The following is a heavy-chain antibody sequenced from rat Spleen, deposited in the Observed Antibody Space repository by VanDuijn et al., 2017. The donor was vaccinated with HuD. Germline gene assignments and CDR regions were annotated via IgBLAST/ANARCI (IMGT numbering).Heavy chain of an antibody. CDR1: GFTFSDYY. Sequence: EVQLAESGGGLVQPGRSLKLSCAASGFTFSDYYMAWVRQAPTKGLEWVASISSDGGSTYYRDSVKGRFTVSRDNAKSTLYLQMDSLRSEDTATYYCARFLHWYGGYYGYFDYWGQGVMVTVSS. V-gene: IGHV5-25*01. D-gene: IGHD1-7*01. CDR2: ISSDGGST. J-gene: IGHJ2*01. CDR3: ARFLHWYGGYYGYFDY.